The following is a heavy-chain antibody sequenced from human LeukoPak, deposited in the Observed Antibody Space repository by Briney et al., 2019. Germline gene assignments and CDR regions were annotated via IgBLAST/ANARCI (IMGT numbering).Heavy chain of an antibody. CDR1: GGSIRNYY. CDR2: IYYSGST. D-gene: IGHD1/OR15-1a*01. CDR3: AKGEQPRGAWDY. V-gene: IGHV4-59*01. J-gene: IGHJ4*02. Sequence: PETLSLTCTVSGGSIRNYYWSWIRQPPGKGLEWIGYIYYSGSTNYNPSLKSRVTISVDTSKNQFSLKLSSVTAADTAVYYCAKGEQPRGAWDYWGQGTLVTVSS.